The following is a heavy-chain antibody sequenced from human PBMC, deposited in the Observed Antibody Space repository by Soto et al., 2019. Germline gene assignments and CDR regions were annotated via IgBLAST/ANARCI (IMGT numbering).Heavy chain of an antibody. CDR3: ARGSFWNPSWFDP. D-gene: IGHD1-1*01. CDR2: IYYSGST. V-gene: IGHV4-59*01. J-gene: IGHJ5*02. CDR1: GGSISSYY. Sequence: LSLTCTVSGGSISSYYCSWIRQPPGKGLEWIGYIYYSGSTNYNPSLKGRVTISVDTSKNQFSLKLSSVTAADTAVYYCARGSFWNPSWFDPWGQGTLVTVSS.